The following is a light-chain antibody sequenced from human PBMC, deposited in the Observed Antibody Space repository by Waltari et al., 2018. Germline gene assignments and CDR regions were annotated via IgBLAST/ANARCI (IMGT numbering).Light chain of an antibody. CDR2: DVF. J-gene: IGLJ1*01. Sequence: SALTQPASVSGSPGRSITFSCTGTSSDVGCYNYVPWYHQHPGKAPKVEIYDVFRPPSRVSNCFSGSKSGDTASLTISGLQAEDDADYYGSAYTTSSACVFGTGTKVTVL. CDR3: SAYTTSSACV. CDR1: SSDVGCYNY. V-gene: IGLV2-14*01.